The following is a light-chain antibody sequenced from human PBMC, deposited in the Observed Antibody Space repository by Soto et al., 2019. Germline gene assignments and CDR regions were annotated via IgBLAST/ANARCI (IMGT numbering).Light chain of an antibody. CDR2: KAS. CDR1: QSINNW. V-gene: IGKV1-5*03. J-gene: IGKJ1*01. CDR3: QQYNSYPWT. Sequence: DIQMTQSPSTLSASVGDRVTITYRASQSINNWLAWYQQKPGKAPKLLIYKASSLESGVPSRFSGSGSGTEFTLTISSLQPDDFTPYYCQQYNSYPWTFGQGTKVEVK.